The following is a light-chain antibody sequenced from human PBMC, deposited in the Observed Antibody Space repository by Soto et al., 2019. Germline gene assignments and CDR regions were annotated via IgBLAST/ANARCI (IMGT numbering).Light chain of an antibody. J-gene: IGKJ1*01. Sequence: IVFTQSPRTLSLTPGERVPLSCRASQSVSSYLAWYQQKPGQAPRLLIYDASNRATGIPARFSASGTGTDFTLTISDVQPEDFAVYYCHQRQSWPRTFAQGAKV. CDR1: QSVSSY. CDR2: DAS. CDR3: HQRQSWPRT. V-gene: IGKV3-11*01.